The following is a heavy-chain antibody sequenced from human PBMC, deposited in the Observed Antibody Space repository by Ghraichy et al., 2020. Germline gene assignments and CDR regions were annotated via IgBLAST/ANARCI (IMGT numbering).Heavy chain of an antibody. V-gene: IGHV3-53*01. J-gene: IGHJ5*02. CDR2: IYSDGST. Sequence: GGSLRLSCAASEFTVSSNYMSWVRQAPGKGLEWVSVIYSDGSTYYADSVKGRFTISRDNSKNTLYLQMNSLRAEDTAVYFCAREQTTRTCTGGRCYVSLNGWFDPWGQGTLVTFSS. CDR3: AREQTTRTCTGGRCYVSLNGWFDP. CDR1: EFTVSSNY. D-gene: IGHD2-15*01.